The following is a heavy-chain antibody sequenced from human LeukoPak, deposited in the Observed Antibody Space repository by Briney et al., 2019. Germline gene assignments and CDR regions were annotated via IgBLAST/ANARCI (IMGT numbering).Heavy chain of an antibody. Sequence: SETLSLTCTVSGGYIKNYYWTWIRQPPAKGLEWMGYIYYSGSTSSNPSLKSRVTISVDTSKNQFSLRLKYVTAADTAVYYCARDVPRGTGYMDVWGKGTTVTVSS. V-gene: IGHV4-59*01. CDR2: IYYSGST. J-gene: IGHJ6*03. CDR1: GGYIKNYY. D-gene: IGHD3-10*01. CDR3: ARDVPRGTGYMDV.